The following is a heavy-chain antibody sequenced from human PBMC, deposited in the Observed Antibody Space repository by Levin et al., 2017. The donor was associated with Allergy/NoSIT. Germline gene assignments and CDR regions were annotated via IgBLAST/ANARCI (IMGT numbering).Heavy chain of an antibody. CDR1: GFTFSSYS. CDR3: ARSSPKGSSSLSGKHDY. D-gene: IGHD6-13*01. V-gene: IGHV3-21*01. CDR2: ISSSSSYI. J-gene: IGHJ4*02. Sequence: GGSLRLSCAASGFTFSSYSMNWVRQAPGKGLEWVSSISSSSSYIYYADSVKGRFTISRDNAKNSLYLQMNSLRAEDTAVYYCARSSPKGSSSLSGKHDYWGQGTLVTVSS.